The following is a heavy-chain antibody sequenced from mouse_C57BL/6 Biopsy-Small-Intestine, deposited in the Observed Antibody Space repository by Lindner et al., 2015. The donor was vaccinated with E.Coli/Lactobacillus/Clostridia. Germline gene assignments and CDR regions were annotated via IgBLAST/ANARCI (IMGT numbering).Heavy chain of an antibody. Sequence: VQLQESGGGLVKPGGSLKLSCAASGFTFSDYGMHWVRQAPEKGLEWVAFISSGSSTIYYADTVKGRFTISRDNAKNTLFLQMTSLRSEDTAVYYCARQDYGSSSAYWGQGTLVTVSA. J-gene: IGHJ3*01. CDR1: GFTFSDYG. CDR2: ISSGSSTI. CDR3: ARQDYGSSSAY. V-gene: IGHV5-17*01. D-gene: IGHD1-1*01.